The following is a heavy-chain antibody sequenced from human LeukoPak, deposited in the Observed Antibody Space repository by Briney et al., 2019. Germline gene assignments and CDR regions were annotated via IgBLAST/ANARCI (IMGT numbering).Heavy chain of an antibody. V-gene: IGHV3-53*01. CDR3: VRDGCSTTSCYAD. CDR1: GFTVSNNY. CDR2: IYSGGTT. J-gene: IGHJ4*02. D-gene: IGHD2-2*01. Sequence: GGSLRLSCAASGFTVSNNYMSWVRQAPGKGLEWVSVIYSGGTTYYTDSVKGRFTISRDKFKNTLYLQMNSLRAEDTAVYYCVRDGCSTTSCYADWGQGTLVTVSS.